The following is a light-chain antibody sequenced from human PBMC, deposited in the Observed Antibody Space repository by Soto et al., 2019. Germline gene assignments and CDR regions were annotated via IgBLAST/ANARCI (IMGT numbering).Light chain of an antibody. J-gene: IGKJ5*01. CDR1: QSVSSY. Sequence: EIVLTQSPATLSLSPGERATLSCRASQSVSSYLAWYQQKPGQAPRLLIYDASNRATGIPARFSGSGSGTDLTLTISSLEPEDFAVYYCQQRSNWPLITFGQGKRLEI. V-gene: IGKV3-11*01. CDR2: DAS. CDR3: QQRSNWPLIT.